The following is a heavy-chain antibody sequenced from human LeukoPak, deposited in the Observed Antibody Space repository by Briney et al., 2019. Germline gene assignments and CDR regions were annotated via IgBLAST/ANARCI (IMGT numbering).Heavy chain of an antibody. D-gene: IGHD5-18*01. V-gene: IGHV1-69*13. J-gene: IGHJ4*02. CDR1: GGTFSSYA. CDR3: GRLPSYGHRRGFDY. CDR2: IIPIFGTA. Sequence: SVTVSFTASGGTFSSYAISWVRQGPGQRLGWMGGIIPIFGTANYAQKFQGRVTITADESTSTAYMELSSLRSEDTAVYYCGRLPSYGHRRGFDYWGQGTLVTVSS.